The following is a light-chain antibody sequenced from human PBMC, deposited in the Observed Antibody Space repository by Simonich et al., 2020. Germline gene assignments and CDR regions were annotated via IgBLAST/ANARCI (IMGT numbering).Light chain of an antibody. J-gene: IGKJ4*01. CDR3: QKRSNWLT. V-gene: IGKV3-11*01. CDR2: DAS. CDR1: QSVSSY. Sequence: EIVLTQSPATLSLSPEERATLSCRASQSVSSYLAWYQQKPGQAPSLLIYDASNGATGIPARFSGSGSGTDFTLTISSLEPEDFAVYYCQKRSNWLTFGGGTKVEIK.